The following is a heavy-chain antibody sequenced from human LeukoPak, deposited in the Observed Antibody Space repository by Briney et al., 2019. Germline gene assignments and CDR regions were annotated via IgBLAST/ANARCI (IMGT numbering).Heavy chain of an antibody. CDR3: AKALSGIAAAGGFDP. Sequence: PGRSLRLSCAASGFTFDDYAMHWVRQAPGKGLEWVSGISWNSGSIGYADSVKGRFTISRDNAKNSLYLQMNSLRAEDMALYYCAKALSGIAAAGGFDPWGQGTLVTVSS. CDR2: ISWNSGSI. J-gene: IGHJ5*02. V-gene: IGHV3-9*03. CDR1: GFTFDDYA. D-gene: IGHD6-13*01.